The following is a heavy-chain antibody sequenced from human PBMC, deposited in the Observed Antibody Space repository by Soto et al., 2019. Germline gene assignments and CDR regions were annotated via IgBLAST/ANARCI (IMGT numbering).Heavy chain of an antibody. D-gene: IGHD3-10*01. CDR2: ISGGGDTT. V-gene: IGHV3-23*01. CDR3: AKGRGGSGSLTPLVDF. J-gene: IGHJ4*02. Sequence: EVQLLESGGGLVQPGGSLRLSCAASGFTFNNYAMTWVRQAPGKGLECVSAISGGGDTTSYADSVKGRFTVSRDGSKNTLSLQMSSLRAEDTALYYCAKGRGGSGSLTPLVDFWGQGTLVTVSS. CDR1: GFTFNNYA.